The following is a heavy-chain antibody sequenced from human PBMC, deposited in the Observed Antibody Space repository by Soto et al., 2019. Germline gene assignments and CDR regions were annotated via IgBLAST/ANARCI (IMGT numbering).Heavy chain of an antibody. Sequence: QVQLQQWGAGLLKPSETLSLTCAVYGGSFSGYYWSWIRQPPGKGLEWIGEINHSGSTNYNPSLKSRVTISVDTSKNQFSLKLSSVTAADTAVYYCARAQGVVDVVVVPAAMADYYYYGMDVWGQGTTVTVSS. CDR2: INHSGST. J-gene: IGHJ6*02. V-gene: IGHV4-34*01. D-gene: IGHD2-2*01. CDR3: ARAQGVVDVVVVPAAMADYYYYGMDV. CDR1: GGSFSGYY.